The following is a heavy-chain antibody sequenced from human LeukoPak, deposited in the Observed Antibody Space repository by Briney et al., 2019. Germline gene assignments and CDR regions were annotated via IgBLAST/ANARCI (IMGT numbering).Heavy chain of an antibody. CDR1: GFTFSSYW. J-gene: IGHJ3*01. CDR3: AKSYSGSYPPP. CDR2: INGDGRNI. Sequence: GGSLRLSCVASGFTFSSYWMHWVRQDPRKGLVWVSRINGDGRNINYADSVRGRFTISRDNAKNTLYLQMNTLRVEDTAVYYCAKSYSGSYPPPWGQGTMVTVSS. V-gene: IGHV3-74*01. D-gene: IGHD1-26*01.